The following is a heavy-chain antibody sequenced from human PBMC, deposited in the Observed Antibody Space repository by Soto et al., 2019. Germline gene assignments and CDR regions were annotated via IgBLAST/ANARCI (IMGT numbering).Heavy chain of an antibody. J-gene: IGHJ6*02. Sequence: SETLSLTCTVSGDFINSGDYHWSWIRQPPGKGLEWIGAIYYSGSTYYNPSLKSRIRISIDPSKNQFSLKLSSVTAADTAVYYCARAYRTPSGGMDVWGQGTTVTVSS. CDR2: IYYSGST. CDR1: GDFINSGDYH. V-gene: IGHV4-30-4*01. CDR3: ARAYRTPSGGMDV.